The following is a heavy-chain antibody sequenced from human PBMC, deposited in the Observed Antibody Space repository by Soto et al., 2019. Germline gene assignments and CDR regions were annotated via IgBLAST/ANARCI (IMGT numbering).Heavy chain of an antibody. CDR2: ISSSSSTI. V-gene: IGHV3-48*01. J-gene: IGHJ6*03. Sequence: PGGSLRLSCAASGFTFSSYSMNWVRQAPGKGLEWVSYISSSSSTIYYADSVKGRFTISRDNAKNSLYLQMNSLRAEDTAVYYCAASELKTYYYYMDVWGKGTTVTVSS. CDR1: GFTFSSYS. D-gene: IGHD1-26*01. CDR3: AASELKTYYYYMDV.